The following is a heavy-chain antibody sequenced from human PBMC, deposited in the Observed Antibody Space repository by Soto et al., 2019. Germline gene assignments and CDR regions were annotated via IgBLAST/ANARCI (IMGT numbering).Heavy chain of an antibody. D-gene: IGHD1-1*01. CDR3: ARANFGTDHYYYYYYMDV. J-gene: IGHJ6*03. CDR2: INHSGST. CDR1: GGSFSGYY. Sequence: QVQLQQWGAGLLKPSETLSLTCAVYGGSFSGYYWSWIRQPPGKGLEWIGEINHSGSTNYNPSLKSRVTISVDTSKHQFSLKLSSVTAADTAVYYCARANFGTDHYYYYYYMDVWGKGTTVTVSS. V-gene: IGHV4-34*01.